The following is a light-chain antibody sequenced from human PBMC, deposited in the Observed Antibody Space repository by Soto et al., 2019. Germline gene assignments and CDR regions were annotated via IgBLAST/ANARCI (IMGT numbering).Light chain of an antibody. CDR3: QVRDVWPS. V-gene: IGKV3-11*01. Sequence: IVLTQSPVTLALSPGERAVLSCRASQSVSTSLAWYQHKPGQAPGLFIYDASKRAPGIPARFSGSGSGTDFTLTISSLEPEDFGVYYCQVRDVWPSFGQGTKVEI. CDR1: QSVSTS. J-gene: IGKJ1*01. CDR2: DAS.